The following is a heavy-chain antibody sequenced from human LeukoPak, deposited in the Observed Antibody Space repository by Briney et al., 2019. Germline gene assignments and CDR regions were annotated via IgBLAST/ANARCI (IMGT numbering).Heavy chain of an antibody. D-gene: IGHD2-21*01. CDR2: IKKDGSQK. Sequence: GGSLRLSCAASGFTFSDYWMTWVCQAPGKGLEWVATIKKDGSQKYYVDSVKGRFSISRDNAKNSLFLRINSLRAEDTAVYYCARDPFYSKFDYWGQGTLVTVSS. J-gene: IGHJ4*02. CDR1: GFTFSDYW. V-gene: IGHV3-7*03. CDR3: ARDPFYSKFDY.